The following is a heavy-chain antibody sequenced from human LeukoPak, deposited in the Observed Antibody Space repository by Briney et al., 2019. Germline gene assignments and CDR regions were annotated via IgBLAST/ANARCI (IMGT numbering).Heavy chain of an antibody. V-gene: IGHV3-48*04. CDR3: ARLLGEATIYDL. D-gene: IGHD3-16*01. CDR1: GFTFSSYT. Sequence: GGSLRLSCAASGFTFSSYTMNWVRQAPGKGLEWVSYITSRSTMYYADSVKGRFIISRDNAKNSLPLQMNSLRAEDTAMYYCARLLGEATIYDLWGQGTLVTVSS. CDR2: ITSRSTM. J-gene: IGHJ5*02.